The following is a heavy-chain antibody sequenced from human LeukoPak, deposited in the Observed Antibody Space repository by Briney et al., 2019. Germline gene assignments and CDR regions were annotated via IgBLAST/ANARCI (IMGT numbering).Heavy chain of an antibody. D-gene: IGHD3-22*01. CDR3: ARDSTYYDGRAYYDRFDV. V-gene: IGHV3-21*01. CDR1: GFTFSSYS. CDR2: ISSSSSYI. J-gene: IGHJ3*01. Sequence: IPGGSLRLSCAASGFTFSSYSMTWVRQAPGKGLEWVSSISSSSSYINYPDSVKGRFTISRDNAKNSLYLQMNSLRAEDTAVYYCARDSTYYDGRAYYDRFDVWGQGTMVTVSS.